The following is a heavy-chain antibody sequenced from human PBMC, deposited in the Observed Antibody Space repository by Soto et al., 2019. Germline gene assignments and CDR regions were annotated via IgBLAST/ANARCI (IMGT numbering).Heavy chain of an antibody. Sequence: SVKVSCKASGFTFTSSAVQWVRQARGQRLEWIGWIVVGSGNTNYAQKFQERVTITRDMSTSTAYMELSSLRSEDTAVYYCAADLSSGSYSDYWGQGTLVTVSS. J-gene: IGHJ4*02. CDR1: GFTFTSSA. V-gene: IGHV1-58*01. CDR2: IVVGSGNT. D-gene: IGHD1-26*01. CDR3: AADLSSGSYSDY.